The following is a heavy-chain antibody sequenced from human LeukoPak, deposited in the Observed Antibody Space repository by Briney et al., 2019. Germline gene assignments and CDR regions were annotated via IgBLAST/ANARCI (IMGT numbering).Heavy chain of an antibody. CDR2: IKQDGSEK. D-gene: IGHD2-15*01. Sequence: QPGGSLRLSCAASGFIFSSYWMSWVRQAPGKGLEWVANIKQDGSEKYYVDSVKGRFTISRDNAKNSLYLQMNSLRAEDTAVYYCARDRSGSSPYWGQGTLVTVSS. CDR3: ARDRSGSSPY. CDR1: GFIFSSYW. J-gene: IGHJ4*02. V-gene: IGHV3-7*01.